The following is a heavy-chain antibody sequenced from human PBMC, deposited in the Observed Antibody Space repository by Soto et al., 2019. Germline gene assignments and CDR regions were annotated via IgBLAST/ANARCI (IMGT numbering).Heavy chain of an antibody. CDR1: GVSFTGYY. J-gene: IGHJ4*02. Sequence: PSETLSLTCAVYGVSFTGYYWSWIRQPPGKGLEWIGEINHSGSTNYNPSVKSRVTISVDTYKKQFSLKLSSVTAADTAVYYCATSYYNFWSGYYLAYFDDWGQGTLVTVSS. D-gene: IGHD3-3*01. CDR3: ATSYYNFWSGYYLAYFDD. V-gene: IGHV4-34*01. CDR2: INHSGST.